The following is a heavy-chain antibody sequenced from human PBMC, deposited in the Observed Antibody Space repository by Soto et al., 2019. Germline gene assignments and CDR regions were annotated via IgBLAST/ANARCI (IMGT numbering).Heavy chain of an antibody. D-gene: IGHD2-15*01. Sequence: GGSLRLSCTASGFTFNNYAMTWVRQAPGRGLEGVSGITASGGRTYYADSVKGRFTISRDNSKSTLYLQMNSLRADDTAVYYCAKDPVQKYCTADSCSAASGQRSLVTVSS. CDR1: GFTFNNYA. V-gene: IGHV3-23*01. J-gene: IGHJ5*02. CDR2: ITASGGRT. CDR3: AKDPVQKYCTADSCSAA.